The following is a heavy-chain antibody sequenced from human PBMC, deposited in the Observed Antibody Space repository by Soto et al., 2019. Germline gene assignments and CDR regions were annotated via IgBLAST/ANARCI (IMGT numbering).Heavy chain of an antibody. CDR1: GDSVSSSSVT. CDR3: VRLIGNSWLDF. Sequence: SQXLSLTCAISGDSVSSSSVTWNWIRQSPSRGLEWLGRTYYRSKWYNDYAESVKSRITINPDTSKNQFSLHLKSVTPEDTAVYYCVRLIGNSWLDFWGQGTLVTVSS. CDR2: TYYRSKWYN. V-gene: IGHV6-1*01. D-gene: IGHD1-26*01. J-gene: IGHJ5*01.